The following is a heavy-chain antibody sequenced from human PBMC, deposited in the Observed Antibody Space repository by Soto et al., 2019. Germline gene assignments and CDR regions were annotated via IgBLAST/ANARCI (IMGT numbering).Heavy chain of an antibody. D-gene: IGHD1-26*01. J-gene: IGHJ3*02. CDR3: ARYSGSNTRAFDI. Sequence: GGSQRLSCAASGFTFSDHYMDWVRQAPGKGLEWVGRIRNKANSYTTEYAASVKGRFIISRDDSKNSLYLQMNSLRTEDTALYYCARYSGSNTRAFDIWGQGTMVTVSS. CDR2: IRNKANSYTT. CDR1: GFTFSDHY. V-gene: IGHV3-72*01.